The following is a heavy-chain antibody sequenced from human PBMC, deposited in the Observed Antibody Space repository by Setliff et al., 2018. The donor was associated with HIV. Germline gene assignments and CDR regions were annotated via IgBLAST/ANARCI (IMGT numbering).Heavy chain of an antibody. Sequence: SETLSLTCAVSGYSIRSSYWWGWIRQPPGKGLEWIGYLYNSRGTYYNPSLKSRVTMSVDTSKNQFSLKLRSVTAADTAVYYCASGTYYKVDKWGQGTLVTVSS. CDR1: GYSIRSSYW. V-gene: IGHV4-28*01. J-gene: IGHJ4*02. D-gene: IGHD3-10*01. CDR3: ASGTYYKVDK. CDR2: LYNSRGT.